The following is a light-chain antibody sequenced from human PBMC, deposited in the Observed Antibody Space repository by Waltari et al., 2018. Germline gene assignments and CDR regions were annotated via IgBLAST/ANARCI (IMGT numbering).Light chain of an antibody. CDR2: GAS. J-gene: IGKJ2*01. Sequence: EIVLTQSPGTLSLSPGERATLSCRASKSVSSSYLAWSTQKPSQAPRLRIYGASSRATGIPDRFSGSGSGTDFTLTISRLEPEDFAVYYCQQYGSSPGTFGQGTKLEIK. V-gene: IGKV3-20*01. CDR1: KSVSSSY. CDR3: QQYGSSPGT.